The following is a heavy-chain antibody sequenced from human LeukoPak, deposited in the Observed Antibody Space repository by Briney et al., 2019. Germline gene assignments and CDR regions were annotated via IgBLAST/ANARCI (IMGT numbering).Heavy chain of an antibody. CDR3: ARDSSGRPYYFDY. CDR2: ISSNGGST. J-gene: IGHJ4*02. D-gene: IGHD6-19*01. V-gene: IGHV3-64*01. CDR1: GFTFKKYC. Sequence: GALRLFWGTLGFTFKKYCKDLVRPASGKGLESCSAISSNGGSTYYANSVKGRFTISRDNSKNTLYLQMGSLRAEDMAVYYCARDSSGRPYYFDYWGQGTLVTVSS.